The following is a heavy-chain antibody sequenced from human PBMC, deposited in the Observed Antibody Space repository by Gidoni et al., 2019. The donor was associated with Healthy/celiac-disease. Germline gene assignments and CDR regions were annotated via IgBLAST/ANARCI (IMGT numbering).Heavy chain of an antibody. CDR2: ISGSGGST. Sequence: EVQLLESGGGLVQPGGCLRLSCAASGFTFSSYARSWVRQAPGKGMEWVSAISGSGGSTYYADSVKGRFTISRDNSKNTLYLQMNSLRAEDTAVYYCAKDRAAARPPYFDYWGQGTLVTVSS. V-gene: IGHV3-23*01. D-gene: IGHD6-6*01. J-gene: IGHJ4*02. CDR1: GFTFSSYA. CDR3: AKDRAAARPPYFDY.